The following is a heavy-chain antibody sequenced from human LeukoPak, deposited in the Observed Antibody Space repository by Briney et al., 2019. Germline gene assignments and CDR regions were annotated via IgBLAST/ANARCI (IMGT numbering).Heavy chain of an antibody. Sequence: GGSLRLSCAASGFTFSTYAMSWVRQAPGKGLEWVSAISGSGGSTYYADSVKGRFTISRDNSKNTLYLQMNSLRAEDTAVYYSAVGSYLGRNFDYWGQGTLVTVSS. V-gene: IGHV3-23*01. CDR3: AVGSYLGRNFDY. CDR1: GFTFSTYA. CDR2: ISGSGGST. D-gene: IGHD1-26*01. J-gene: IGHJ4*02.